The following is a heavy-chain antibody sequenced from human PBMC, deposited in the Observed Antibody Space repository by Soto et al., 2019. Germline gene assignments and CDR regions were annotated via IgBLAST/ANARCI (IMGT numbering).Heavy chain of an antibody. CDR2: IDPSDSHT. CDR3: ASGRWNLHFHY. J-gene: IGHJ4*02. D-gene: IGHD2-15*01. V-gene: IGHV5-10-1*01. CDR1: GYIFTNQW. Sequence: GESLKISCEGSGYIFTNQWINWVRQVPGKGLEWMGSIDPSDSHTNYSPSFQGHVTISIDKSIRTAYLQWTRLKASDTAIYYCASGRWNLHFHYWGQGSLVTVSS.